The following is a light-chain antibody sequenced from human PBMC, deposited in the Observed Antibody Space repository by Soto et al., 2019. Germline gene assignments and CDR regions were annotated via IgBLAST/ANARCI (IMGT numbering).Light chain of an antibody. CDR1: QNIGSW. V-gene: IGKV1-5*03. J-gene: IGKJ1*01. CDR3: QQYSPYSART. Sequence: DIQMTQSPSTLSASVGDRVTVTCRASQNIGSWVAWYQQKPGKAPNLLIYKASTLENGVPSRFSGTGSATEFTLPISSLQPDDFATYYCQQYSPYSARTFGQGTKVEVK. CDR2: KAS.